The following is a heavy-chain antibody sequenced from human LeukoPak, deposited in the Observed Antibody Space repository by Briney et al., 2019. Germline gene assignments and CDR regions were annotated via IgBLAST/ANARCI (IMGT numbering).Heavy chain of an antibody. J-gene: IGHJ6*02. Sequence: PGGSLRLSCAASRFTFSSYAMRWVRQAPGKGLEWVAVISYDGSNKYYADSVKGRFTISTDNTKNTLYLQMNSLRAEDTAVYYCARATNYGDRDSYGMDVWGQGTTVIVSS. V-gene: IGHV3-30-3*01. CDR2: ISYDGSNK. CDR1: RFTFSSYA. CDR3: ARATNYGDRDSYGMDV. D-gene: IGHD4-17*01.